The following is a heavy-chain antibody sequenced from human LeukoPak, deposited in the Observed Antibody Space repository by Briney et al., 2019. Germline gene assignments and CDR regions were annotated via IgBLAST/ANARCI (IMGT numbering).Heavy chain of an antibody. V-gene: IGHV4-38-2*02. D-gene: IGHD1-26*01. CDR2: IYHSGST. CDR3: ARGDSWDGSYFDY. J-gene: IGHJ4*02. CDR1: GYSISSGYY. Sequence: PSETLSLTCTVSGYSISSGYYWGWIRQPPGKGLEWIGSIYHSGSTYYNPSLKSRVTISVDTSKNQFSLKLSSVTAADTAAYYCARGDSWDGSYFDYWGQGTLVTVSS.